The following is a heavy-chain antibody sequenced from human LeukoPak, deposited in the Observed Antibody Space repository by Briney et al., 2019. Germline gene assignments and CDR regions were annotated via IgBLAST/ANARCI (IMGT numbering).Heavy chain of an antibody. CDR3: TRGPYYYGSGSYLIDY. CDR1: GFTFGDYV. CDR2: IRSKAYGGTT. J-gene: IGHJ4*02. V-gene: IGHV3-49*04. D-gene: IGHD3-10*01. Sequence: PGGSLRLSCTASGFTFGDYVMSWVRQAPGKGLEWVGFIRSKAYGGTTEYAASVKGRFTISRDDSKSIAYLQMNSLKTEDTAVYYCTRGPYYYGSGSYLIDYWGQGTLVTVSS.